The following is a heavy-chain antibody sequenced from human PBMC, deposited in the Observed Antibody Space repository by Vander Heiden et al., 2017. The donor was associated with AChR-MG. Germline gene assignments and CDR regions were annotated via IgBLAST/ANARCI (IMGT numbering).Heavy chain of an antibody. CDR3: ATTTGGVIVISPVQGAFDI. D-gene: IGHD3-16*02. CDR2: IYPGDSDT. Sequence: EVQLVQSGAEVKKPGESLKISCKGSGYSFTSYWIGWVRQMPGKGLEWMGIIYPGDSDTRYSPSVQGQVTISADKSISTAYLQWSSLKASDTAMYYCATTTGGVIVISPVQGAFDIWGQGTMVTVSS. J-gene: IGHJ3*02. V-gene: IGHV5-51*01. CDR1: GYSFTSYW.